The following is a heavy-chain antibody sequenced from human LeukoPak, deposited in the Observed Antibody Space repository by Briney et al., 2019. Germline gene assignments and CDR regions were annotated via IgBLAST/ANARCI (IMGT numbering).Heavy chain of an antibody. Sequence: GASVKVSCKASGYTFTGYYIHWVRQAPGQGLEWMGWINPNSGGTNYAQKFQGRVTMTRDTSISTAYMELSRLRSDDTAVYYCARDLYGSGSYYNVLTWFDPWGQGTLVTVSS. CDR1: GYTFTGYY. D-gene: IGHD3-10*01. CDR2: INPNSGGT. CDR3: ARDLYGSGSYYNVLTWFDP. V-gene: IGHV1-2*02. J-gene: IGHJ5*02.